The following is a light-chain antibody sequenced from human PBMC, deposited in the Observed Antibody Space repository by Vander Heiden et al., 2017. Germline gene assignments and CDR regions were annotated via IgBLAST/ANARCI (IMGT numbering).Light chain of an antibody. CDR1: QSVSSY. J-gene: IGKJ4*01. V-gene: IGKV3-11*01. Sequence: EIVLTQSPATLSLSPGERATLSCRASQSVSSYLAWYQQKPGQAPRLLIYDASNRATGIPARFSGSGYGTDFTLTISSREPEDFALYYCQQRSNWPPVTFGGGTKVEIK. CDR3: QQRSNWPPVT. CDR2: DAS.